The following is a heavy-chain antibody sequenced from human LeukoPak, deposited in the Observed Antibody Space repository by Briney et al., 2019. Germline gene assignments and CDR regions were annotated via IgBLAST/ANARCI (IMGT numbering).Heavy chain of an antibody. D-gene: IGHD3-22*01. Sequence: SETLSLTCTVSGGSISSSYWSWIRQPPGKGLEWIGYIYYTGSTTYNPSLKSRVTMSVDPSKNQFSLKLTSVTVADTATYYCVRQGTNSGYYLLDHWGQGHPVIVSS. CDR3: VRQGTNSGYYLLDH. J-gene: IGHJ4*02. V-gene: IGHV4-59*08. CDR1: GGSISSSY. CDR2: IYYTGST.